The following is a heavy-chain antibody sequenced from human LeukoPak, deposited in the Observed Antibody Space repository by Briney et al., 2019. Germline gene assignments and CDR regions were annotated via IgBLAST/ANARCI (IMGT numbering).Heavy chain of an antibody. V-gene: IGHV3-30-3*01. Sequence: GGSLRLSCAASGFTFSSYAMHWVRQAPGEGLEWVAVIPYDGSNKYYADSVKGRFTISRDNSKNTLYLQMNSLRAEDTAVYYCAREEPRYGDSYSPDAFDIWGQGTMVTVSS. D-gene: IGHD4-17*01. CDR1: GFTFSSYA. J-gene: IGHJ3*02. CDR3: AREEPRYGDSYSPDAFDI. CDR2: IPYDGSNK.